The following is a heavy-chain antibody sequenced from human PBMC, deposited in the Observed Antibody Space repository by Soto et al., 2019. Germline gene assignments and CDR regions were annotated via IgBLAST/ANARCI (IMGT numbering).Heavy chain of an antibody. V-gene: IGHV3-73*01. J-gene: IGHJ6*02. D-gene: IGHD2-15*01. CDR1: GFTFSGSA. Sequence: QPGGSLRLSCAASGFTFSGSAMHWVRQASGKGLEWVGRIRSKANSYATAYAASVKGRFTISRDDSKNTAYLQMNSLKTEDTAVYYCMGGNPRHHYYYGMDVWGQGTTVTVSS. CDR2: IRSKANSYAT. CDR3: MGGNPRHHYYYGMDV.